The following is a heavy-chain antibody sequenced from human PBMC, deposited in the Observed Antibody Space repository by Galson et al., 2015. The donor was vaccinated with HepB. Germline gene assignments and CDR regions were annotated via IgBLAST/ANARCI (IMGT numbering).Heavy chain of an antibody. Sequence: QSGAEVKKPGESLKISCKGSGYSFTSHWIGWVRQMPGKGLEWMGIIYPGDSDTRYGPSFQGQVTISADKSISTAYLQWSSLKASDTAMYYCARHYRESSGYSSFEHWGQGTLVTVAS. CDR3: ARHYRESSGYSSFEH. J-gene: IGHJ4*02. CDR1: GYSFTSHW. V-gene: IGHV5-51*01. CDR2: IYPGDSDT. D-gene: IGHD3-22*01.